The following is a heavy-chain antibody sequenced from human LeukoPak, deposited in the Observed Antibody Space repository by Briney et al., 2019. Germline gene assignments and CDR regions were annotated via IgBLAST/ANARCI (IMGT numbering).Heavy chain of an antibody. V-gene: IGHV4-59*08. Sequence: SETLSLTCTVSGGFITNYYWDWIRQPPGRGLEWVGYIHSTGATSYNPSLKSRVTMSIDTSKKQFSLKVTSVTAADTAVYYCAGHGYDDDDLSLTWGQGTLVTVPS. CDR2: IHSTGAT. D-gene: IGHD3-16*01. CDR3: AGHGYDDDDLSLT. CDR1: GGFITNYY. J-gene: IGHJ5*02.